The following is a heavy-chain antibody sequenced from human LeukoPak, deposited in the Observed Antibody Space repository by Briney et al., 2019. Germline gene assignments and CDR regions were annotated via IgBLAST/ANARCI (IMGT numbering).Heavy chain of an antibody. V-gene: IGHV4-34*01. Sequence: SETLSLTCAVYGGSFSGYYWSWIRQPPGKGLEWIGEINHSGSTNYNPSLKSRVTISVDTSKNQFSLKLSSVTAADTAVYYCAREGGRGYSYGPRGCMVASSYNWFDPWGRGTLVTVSS. CDR1: GGSFSGYY. J-gene: IGHJ5*02. CDR2: INHSGST. D-gene: IGHD5-18*01. CDR3: AREGGRGYSYGPRGCMVASSYNWFDP.